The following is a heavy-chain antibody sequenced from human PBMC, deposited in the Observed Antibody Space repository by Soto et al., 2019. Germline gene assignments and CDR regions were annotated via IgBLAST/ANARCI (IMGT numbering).Heavy chain of an antibody. J-gene: IGHJ4*02. CDR3: ARAIGPTLFDY. D-gene: IGHD3-22*01. V-gene: IGHV3-13*04. CDR2: IGTTGDT. Sequence: GGSLRLSCSASGFTFSSYDMHWVRQGTGRGLEWVSAIGTTGDTYYAGSVKGRFTISRENAKNSLYLQMNRLRAGDTDIYFCARAIGPTLFDYWGQGTLATVSS. CDR1: GFTFSSYD.